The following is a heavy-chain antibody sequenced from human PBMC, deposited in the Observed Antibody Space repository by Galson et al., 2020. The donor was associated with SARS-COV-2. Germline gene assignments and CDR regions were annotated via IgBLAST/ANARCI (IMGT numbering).Heavy chain of an antibody. D-gene: IGHD2-15*01. CDR2: INHSGST. Sequence: SETLSLTCAVYGGSFSGYYWSWIRQPPGKGLEWIGEINHSGSTNYNPSLKSRVTISVDTSKNQFTLKLSSVTAADTAVYYCARGPCSGGSCYPLNYYYYYYGMDVWGQGTTVTVSS. CDR3: ARGPCSGGSCYPLNYYYYYYGMDV. J-gene: IGHJ6*02. V-gene: IGHV4-34*01. CDR1: GGSFSGYY.